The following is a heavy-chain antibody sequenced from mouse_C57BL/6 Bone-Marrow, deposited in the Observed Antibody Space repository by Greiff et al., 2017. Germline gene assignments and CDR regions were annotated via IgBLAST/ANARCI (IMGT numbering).Heavy chain of an antibody. CDR1: GYSFTGYY. J-gene: IGHJ2*01. CDR3: ARFPYYYGYFDD. D-gene: IGHD1-1*01. V-gene: IGHV1-42*01. CDR2: INPSTGGT. Sequence: EVQLVESGPELVKPGASVKISCKASGYSFTGYYMNWVKQSPEKSLEWIGEINPSTGGTTYNQKFKAKATLTVDKSSSTAYMQLKSLTSEDSAVYYCARFPYYYGYFDDWGQGTTLTVSS.